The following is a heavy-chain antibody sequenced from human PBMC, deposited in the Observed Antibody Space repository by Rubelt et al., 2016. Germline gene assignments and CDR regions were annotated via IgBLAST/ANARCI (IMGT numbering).Heavy chain of an antibody. CDR3: ARVWALYGDNGDDN. Sequence: EVHLVESGGGLVQPGGSLRLSCAASGSVFSAYAMNWVRQAPGKGLEWVSSISGSGSSIYYADSVKGRFTISRDNAKNALYLQMNSLTAEDTAVYYCARVWALYGDNGDDNWGQGTLVTVSS. CDR2: ISGSGSSI. CDR1: GSVFSAYA. V-gene: IGHV3-21*01. D-gene: IGHD4-17*01. J-gene: IGHJ4*02.